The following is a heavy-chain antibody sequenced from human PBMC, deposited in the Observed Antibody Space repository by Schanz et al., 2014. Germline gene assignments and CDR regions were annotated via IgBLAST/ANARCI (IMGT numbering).Heavy chain of an antibody. CDR1: GYYFGGFG. CDR2: IGAFQGNT. J-gene: IGHJ4*02. CDR3: LRANPTQHVVLPDALRY. D-gene: IGHD2-2*01. Sequence: QVQLVQSGTEVKKPGASMKISCKAFGYYFGGFGISWVRQAPGQGFEWMGWIGAFQGNTKYAQKSQDRSTLTSEPSASTAYMELRSLRPDDTAVYYCLRANPTQHVVLPDALRYWGQGTLVSVSS. V-gene: IGHV1-18*01.